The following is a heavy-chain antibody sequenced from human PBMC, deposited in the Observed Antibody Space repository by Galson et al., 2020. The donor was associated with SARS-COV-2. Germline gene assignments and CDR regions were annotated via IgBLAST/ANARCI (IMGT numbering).Heavy chain of an antibody. CDR3: ARDRANWGNWFDP. CDR2: ISSDSNYI. V-gene: IGHV3-21*01. J-gene: IGHJ5*02. CDR1: GFTFSSNS. Sequence: GGSLRLSCVGSGFTFSSNSMNWVRQAPGKGLEWVSSISSDSNYIYYADSVKGRFTISRDSAKNSLFLQMNSLRADDTAVYYCARDRANWGNWFDPWGQGTLVTVSS. D-gene: IGHD7-27*01.